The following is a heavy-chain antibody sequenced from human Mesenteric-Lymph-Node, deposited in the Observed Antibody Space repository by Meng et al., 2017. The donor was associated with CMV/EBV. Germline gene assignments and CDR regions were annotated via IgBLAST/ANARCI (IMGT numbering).Heavy chain of an antibody. J-gene: IGHJ4*02. Sequence: GESLKISCAASGFTFSPYNMNWVRQAPGKGLEWVSSISGNSNYIYYADSVKGRFTISRDNSKDSLYLQMNSLRAEDTAVYYCARVYDSSGYYSCYFDYWGQGTLVTVSS. V-gene: IGHV3-21*01. D-gene: IGHD3-22*01. CDR3: ARVYDSSGYYSCYFDY. CDR2: ISGNSNYI. CDR1: GFTFSPYN.